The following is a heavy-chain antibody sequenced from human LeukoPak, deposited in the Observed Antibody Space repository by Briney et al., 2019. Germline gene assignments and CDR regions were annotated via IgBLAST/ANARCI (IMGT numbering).Heavy chain of an antibody. V-gene: IGHV3-53*01. Sequence: GGSLRLSCAASGFTVSSNYMSWVRQAPGKGLEWVSVIYSGGSTYYADSVKGRITISRDNSKNTLYLQMNSLRAEDTAVYYCAKSRGFRSGYDYWGQGTLVTVSS. CDR1: GFTVSSNY. CDR2: IYSGGST. J-gene: IGHJ4*02. D-gene: IGHD3-22*01. CDR3: AKSRGFRSGYDY.